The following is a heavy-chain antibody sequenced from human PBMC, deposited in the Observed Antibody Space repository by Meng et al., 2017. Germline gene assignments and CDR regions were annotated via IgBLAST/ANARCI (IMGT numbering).Heavy chain of an antibody. D-gene: IGHD3-16*02. V-gene: IGHV3-11*04. CDR3: ASQKNTYYDYVWGSYRTFGFDY. CDR2: ISSSGSTI. CDR1: GFTFSDYY. Sequence: GESLKISCAASGFTFSDYYMSWIRQAPGKGLEWVSYISSSGSTIYYADSVKGRFTISRDNAKNSLYLQMNSLRAEDTAVYYCASQKNTYYDYVWGSYRTFGFDYWGQGTLVTVSS. J-gene: IGHJ4*02.